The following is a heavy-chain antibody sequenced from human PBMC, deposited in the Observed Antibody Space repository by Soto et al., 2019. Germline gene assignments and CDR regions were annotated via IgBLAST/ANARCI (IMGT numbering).Heavy chain of an antibody. CDR3: ARDSCSSTSCYVGY. Sequence: SETLSLTCTVSGGSISSYYWSWIRQPPGKGLEWIGYIYYSGSTNYNPSLKSRVTISVDTSKNQFSLKLSSVTAADTAVYYCARDSCSSTSCYVGYWGQGTLVTVSS. CDR1: GGSISSYY. J-gene: IGHJ4*02. CDR2: IYYSGST. V-gene: IGHV4-59*01. D-gene: IGHD2-2*01.